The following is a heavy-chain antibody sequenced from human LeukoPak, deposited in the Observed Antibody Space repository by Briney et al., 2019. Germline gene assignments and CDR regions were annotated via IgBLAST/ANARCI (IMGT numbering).Heavy chain of an antibody. D-gene: IGHD3-22*01. CDR1: GFSFSSHG. J-gene: IGHJ4*02. V-gene: IGHV3-23*01. CDR3: TKDASYARENDNSGFFID. Sequence: GGSLRLSCAASGFSFSSHGMSWVRQAPGKGPEWVSSISSGSDYTFYADSVKGRFTVSRDKSKNTLYVQMNSLRADDTAVYYCTKDASYARENDNSGFFIDWGQGTLVTVSS. CDR2: ISSGSDYT.